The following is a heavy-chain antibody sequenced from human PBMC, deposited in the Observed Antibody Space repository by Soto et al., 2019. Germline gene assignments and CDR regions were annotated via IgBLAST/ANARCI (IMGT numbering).Heavy chain of an antibody. Sequence: SVKVSCKASGGTFSSYAISWVRQAPGQGLEWMGGIIPIFGTANYAQKFQGRVTITADESTSTAYMELSSLRSEETAVYYCARDLGIVVVPAAVYYYYYGMDVWGQGTTVTVSS. D-gene: IGHD2-2*01. CDR2: IIPIFGTA. V-gene: IGHV1-69*13. CDR1: GGTFSSYA. J-gene: IGHJ6*02. CDR3: ARDLGIVVVPAAVYYYYYGMDV.